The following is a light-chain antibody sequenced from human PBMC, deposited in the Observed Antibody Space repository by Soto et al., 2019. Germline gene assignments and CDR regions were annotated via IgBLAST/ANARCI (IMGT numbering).Light chain of an antibody. CDR1: QDVDSNF. V-gene: IGKV3-20*01. Sequence: EIVLMQSPSTLSLSPGERATLSCRASQDVDSNFLAWYQQRPGQAPRLLIYGSSRRATGIPDRFSGSGSGTDFTLTISRVGPEDIAVYFCHQYYSSITFGGGTKVEVK. CDR2: GSS. CDR3: HQYYSSIT. J-gene: IGKJ4*01.